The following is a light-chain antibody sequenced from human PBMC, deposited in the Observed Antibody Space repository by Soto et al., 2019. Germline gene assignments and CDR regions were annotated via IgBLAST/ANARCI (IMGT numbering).Light chain of an antibody. CDR1: QSVAANY. V-gene: IGKV3-20*01. J-gene: IGKJ3*01. CDR2: GAS. Sequence: EVVLTQSPGTLSLSPGERATLSCRASQSVAANYLAWYQQKRGQAPRLLIYGASSRATGIPDRFSGSGSGTDFALTISRLEPEDFSVYYCHQYGTASLTFGPGTKVDIK. CDR3: HQYGTASLT.